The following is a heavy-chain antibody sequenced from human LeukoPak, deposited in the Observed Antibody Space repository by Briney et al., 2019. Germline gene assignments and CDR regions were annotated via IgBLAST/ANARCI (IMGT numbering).Heavy chain of an antibody. D-gene: IGHD6-19*01. CDR1: GGTFSSYA. CDR2: IIPILGIA. V-gene: IGHV1-69*04. CDR3: ARGIAVAAPDY. Sequence: GASVKVSCKASGGTFSSYAISWVRQAPGQGLEWMGRIIPILGIANYAQKFQGRVTITADKSTSTAYMELSSLRSEDTAVYYCARGIAVAAPDYWGQGTLVTVSS. J-gene: IGHJ4*02.